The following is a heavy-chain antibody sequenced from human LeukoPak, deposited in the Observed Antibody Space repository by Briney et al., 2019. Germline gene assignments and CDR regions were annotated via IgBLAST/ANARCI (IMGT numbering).Heavy chain of an antibody. CDR1: GYTFTSYD. J-gene: IGHJ5*02. CDR3: ARRRYSSSWYYWFDP. CDR2: MNPNSGNT. D-gene: IGHD6-13*01. V-gene: IGHV1-8*01. Sequence: GASVKVSCKASGYTFTSYDINWVRQATGQGLEWMGWMNPNSGNTGYAQKFQGRVTMTRNTSISTAYMELSSLRSEDTAVYYCARRRYSSSWYYWFDPWGQGTLVTVSS.